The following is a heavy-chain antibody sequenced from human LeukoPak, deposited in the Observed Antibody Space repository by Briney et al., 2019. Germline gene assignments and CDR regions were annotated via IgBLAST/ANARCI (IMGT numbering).Heavy chain of an antibody. CDR2: ISYDGSNK. D-gene: IGHD3-10*01. CDR1: GFTFSSYA. J-gene: IGHJ4*02. V-gene: IGHV3-30-3*02. CDR3: AKSGILWFGELIAYPAASIDY. Sequence: GGSLRLSCAASGFTFSSYAMHWVRQAPGKGLEWVAVISYDGSNKYYADSVKGRFTISRDNSKNTLYLQMNSLRAEDTAVYYCAKSGILWFGELIAYPAASIDYWGQGTLVTVSS.